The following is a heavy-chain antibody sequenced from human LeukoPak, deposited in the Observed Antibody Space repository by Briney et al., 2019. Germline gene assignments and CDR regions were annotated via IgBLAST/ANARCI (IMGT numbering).Heavy chain of an antibody. CDR3: AKGGCSGGSCHYGMDV. CDR2: ISYDGSNK. D-gene: IGHD2-15*01. J-gene: IGHJ6*02. CDR1: GFTFSSYG. V-gene: IGHV3-30*18. Sequence: QPGGSLRLSCAASGFTFSSYGMHRVRQAPGKGLEWVAVISYDGSNKYYADSVKGRFTISRDNSKNTLYLQMNSLRAEDTAVYYCAKGGCSGGSCHYGMDVWGQGTTVTVSS.